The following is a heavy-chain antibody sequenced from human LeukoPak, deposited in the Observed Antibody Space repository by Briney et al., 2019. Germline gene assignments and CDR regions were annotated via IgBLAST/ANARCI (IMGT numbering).Heavy chain of an antibody. CDR1: GGTFSSYA. V-gene: IGHV1-69*13. CDR3: ARGSRDSTMVRGGHLLWDWFDP. CDR2: IIPIFGTA. D-gene: IGHD3-10*01. Sequence: GASVKVSCKASGGTFSSYAISWVRQAPGQGLEWMGGIIPIFGTANYAQKFQGRVTITADESTSTAYMELSSLRSEDTAVYYCARGSRDSTMVRGGHLLWDWFDPWGQGTLVTVSS. J-gene: IGHJ5*02.